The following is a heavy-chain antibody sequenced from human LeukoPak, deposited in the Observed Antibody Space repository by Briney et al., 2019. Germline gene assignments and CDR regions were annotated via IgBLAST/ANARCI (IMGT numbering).Heavy chain of an antibody. CDR2: IYYSGST. CDR1: GGSISSSSYY. V-gene: IGHV4-39*07. Sequence: SETLSLTCTVSGGSISSSSYYWGWIRQPPGKGLEWIGSIYYSGSTYYNPSLKSRVTISVDTSKNQFSLKLSYVSAADTAVYYCARVHLRRYFDYWGQGTLVTVSS. J-gene: IGHJ4*02. CDR3: ARVHLRRYFDY.